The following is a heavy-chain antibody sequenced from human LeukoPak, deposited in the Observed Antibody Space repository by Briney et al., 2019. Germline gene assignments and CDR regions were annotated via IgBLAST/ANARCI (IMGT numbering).Heavy chain of an antibody. CDR3: AKDEADSSSWTSGPVDY. J-gene: IGHJ4*02. CDR1: GVTFSSYC. CDR2: ISYDGSNK. Sequence: GGSLRLSCAASGVTFSSYCMHWVRQAPGKGLKWVAVISYDGSNKYYADSVKGRFTISRDNSKNTLYLQMNSLRAEDTAVYYCAKDEADSSSWTSGPVDYWGQGTLVTVSS. D-gene: IGHD6-13*01. V-gene: IGHV3-30*18.